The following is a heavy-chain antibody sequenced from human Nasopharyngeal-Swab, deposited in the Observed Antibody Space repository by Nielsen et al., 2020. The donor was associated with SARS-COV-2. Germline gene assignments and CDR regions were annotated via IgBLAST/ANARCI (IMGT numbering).Heavy chain of an antibody. CDR1: GFTFDDYA. CDR3: ATGAVRGVITWFDP. CDR2: ISWNSGSI. J-gene: IGHJ5*02. V-gene: IGHV3-9*01. D-gene: IGHD3-10*01. Sequence: SLKISCAASGFTFDDYAMHWVRQAPGKGLEWVSGISWNSGSIGYADSVKGRFTISRDNAKNSLYLQMNSLRAEDTALYYCATGAVRGVITWFDPWGQGTLVTVSS.